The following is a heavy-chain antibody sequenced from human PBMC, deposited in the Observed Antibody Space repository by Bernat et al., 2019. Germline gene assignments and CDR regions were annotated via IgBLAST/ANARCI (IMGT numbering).Heavy chain of an antibody. CDR1: GFTFSSYG. J-gene: IGHJ4*02. D-gene: IGHD2-8*01. CDR3: AKWVLRGYAMNYFDY. CDR2: ISYDGSNK. V-gene: IGHV3-30*18. Sequence: QVQLVESGGGVVQPGRSLRLSCAASGFTFSSYGMHWVRQAPGKGLEWVAVISYDGSNKYYADSVKGRFTISRDNSKNTLYLQMNSLRAEDTTVYYCAKWVLRGYAMNYFDYWGQGTLVTVSS.